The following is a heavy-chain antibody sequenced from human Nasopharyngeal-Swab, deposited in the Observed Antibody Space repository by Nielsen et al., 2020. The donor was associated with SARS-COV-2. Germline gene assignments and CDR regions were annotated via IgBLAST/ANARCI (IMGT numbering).Heavy chain of an antibody. V-gene: IGHV4-59*01. CDR3: ASYSRLLGLFDY. CDR1: GGSINSDY. D-gene: IGHD2-15*01. CDR2: IYYSGST. J-gene: IGHJ4*02. Sequence: SETLSLTCNVSGGSINSDYWSWIRQPAGKGLEWIGYIYYSGSTNYNPSLKSRVTISVDTSKNQFSLKLSSVTAADTAVYYCASYSRLLGLFDYWGQGTLVTVSS.